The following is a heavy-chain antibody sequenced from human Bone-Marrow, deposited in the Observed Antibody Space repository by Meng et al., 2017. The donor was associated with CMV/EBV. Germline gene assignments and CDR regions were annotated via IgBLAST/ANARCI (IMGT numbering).Heavy chain of an antibody. CDR2: ISAYNGNT. J-gene: IGHJ6*02. CDR1: YG. CDR3: ARSTWPTYYDFWSGYGYGMDV. V-gene: IGHV1-18*01. Sequence: YGISWVRQAPGQGLEWMGWISAYNGNTNYAQKLQGRVTMTTDTSTSTAYMELRSLRSDDTAVYYCARSTWPTYYDFWSGYGYGMDVWGQGTTVTVSS. D-gene: IGHD3-3*01.